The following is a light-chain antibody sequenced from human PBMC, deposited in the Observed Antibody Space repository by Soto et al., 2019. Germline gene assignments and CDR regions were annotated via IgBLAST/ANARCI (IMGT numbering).Light chain of an antibody. V-gene: IGKV4-1*01. CDR1: QSVLYSSNNKNY. CDR3: QQYYSTLPYT. J-gene: IGKJ2*01. Sequence: DIVMTQSPDSLAVSLGERATINCKSSQSVLYSSNNKNYLAWYQQKPGQPPKLLIYWASTRESGVPDRSSGSGSVTDFTLTISSLQAEDVAVYYCQQYYSTLPYTFGQGTKLEIK. CDR2: WAS.